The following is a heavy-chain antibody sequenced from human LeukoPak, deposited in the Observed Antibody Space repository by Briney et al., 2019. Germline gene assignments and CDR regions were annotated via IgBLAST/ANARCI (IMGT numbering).Heavy chain of an antibody. CDR3: ALLAVASDFDY. CDR2: ISSSGDTI. D-gene: IGHD6-19*01. CDR1: GFRFSDFY. Sequence: GGSLRLSCVASGFRFSDFYMSWIRQVPGKGPEWISYISSSGDTIYSADSVKGRFTISRDDAKNSLFLQMKSLRAEDTAVYYCALLAVASDFDYWGQGALVTVSS. J-gene: IGHJ4*02. V-gene: IGHV3-11*04.